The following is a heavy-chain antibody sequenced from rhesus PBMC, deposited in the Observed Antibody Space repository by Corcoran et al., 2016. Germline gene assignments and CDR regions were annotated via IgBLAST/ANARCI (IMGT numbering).Heavy chain of an antibody. Sequence: QVILRQWGERLVKPSETRSLACAVYGGSIRGAYYWSWIRQAPGKGLEWIGNIDGDSATTNYNPSLKNRVTISRDTYKNHFFLSLTSVTAADTAMYFCARDEIGKHFKFWGQGALVAVSS. V-gene: IGHV4-73*01. CDR1: GGSIRGAYY. CDR3: ARDEIGKHFKF. CDR2: IDGDSATT. D-gene: IGHD4-35*01. J-gene: IGHJ1*01.